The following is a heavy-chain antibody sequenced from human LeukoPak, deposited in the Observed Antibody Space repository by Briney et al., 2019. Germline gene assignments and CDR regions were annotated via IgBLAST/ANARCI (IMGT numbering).Heavy chain of an antibody. V-gene: IGHV3-21*01. J-gene: IGHJ4*02. CDR3: ARVIVGATKVGY. D-gene: IGHD1-26*01. Sequence: GSLRLSCAASGFTFSSYSMNWVRQAPGKGLEWVSSISSSSSYIYYADSVKGRFTISRDNAKNSLYLQMNSLRAEDTAVYYWARVIVGATKVGYWGKGPLLTVSP. CDR2: ISSSSSYI. CDR1: GFTFSSYS.